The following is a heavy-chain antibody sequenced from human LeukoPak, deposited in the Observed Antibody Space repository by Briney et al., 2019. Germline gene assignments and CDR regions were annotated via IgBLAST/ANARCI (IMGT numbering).Heavy chain of an antibody. CDR3: ARVTAQKFGY. D-gene: IGHD5-18*01. Sequence: ASVKVSCKASGYTFTSYGISWVRQAPGQGLEWMGWISAYNGNTNYAQKLQGRVTITADKSTSTAYMELSSLRSEDTAVYYCARVTAQKFGYWGQGTLVTVSS. CDR1: GYTFTSYG. J-gene: IGHJ4*02. CDR2: ISAYNGNT. V-gene: IGHV1-18*01.